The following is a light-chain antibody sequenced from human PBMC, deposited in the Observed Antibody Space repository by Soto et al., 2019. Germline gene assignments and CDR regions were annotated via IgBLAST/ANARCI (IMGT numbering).Light chain of an antibody. CDR1: QGIRDD. Sequence: AIQLTQSPSSLSASVGDRVTITCRASQGIRDDLGWYQQKPGKAPKLLIYDASNLESGVPSRFSGTGSGTDFTLTISSLQPEDFATYYCLQDYNYPRTFGQGTKVEIK. CDR3: LQDYNYPRT. CDR2: DAS. V-gene: IGKV1-6*01. J-gene: IGKJ1*01.